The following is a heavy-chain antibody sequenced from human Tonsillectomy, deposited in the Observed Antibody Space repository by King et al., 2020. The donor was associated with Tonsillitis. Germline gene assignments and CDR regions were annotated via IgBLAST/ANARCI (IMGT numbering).Heavy chain of an antibody. CDR2: ISKDWRP. V-gene: IGHV4-59*01. D-gene: IGHD3-10*02. J-gene: IGHJ2*01. CDR1: GGSFSGDN. Sequence: VQLQESGAGLVKPSETLSLTCTVSGGSFSGDNWAWIRQSPVKGLEWVGYISKDWRPKYNPSLESRVAISRDSSRRQVSLRLNDVTTADTAIYFCAREVPRGYGAMFGVGGYFDLWGRGTLVTVS. CDR3: AREVPRGYGAMFGVGGYFDL.